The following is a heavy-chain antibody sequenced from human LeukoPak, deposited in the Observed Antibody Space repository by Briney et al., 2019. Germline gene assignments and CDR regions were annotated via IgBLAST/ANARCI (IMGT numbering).Heavy chain of an antibody. CDR3: AKGHYDGDHPHYDGGSVDS. CDR2: INPKSGGRDT. Sequence: ASVKVSCKALEYTFTDYYIHWVRQAPGQGLEWMGWINPKSGGRDTNYAQKFRGRVTMTTDTSISTAYMGLSRLRSDDTAVYFCAKGHYDGDHPHYDGGSVDSWGQGTLITVSS. D-gene: IGHD2-21*01. CDR1: EYTFTDYY. J-gene: IGHJ4*02. V-gene: IGHV1-2*02.